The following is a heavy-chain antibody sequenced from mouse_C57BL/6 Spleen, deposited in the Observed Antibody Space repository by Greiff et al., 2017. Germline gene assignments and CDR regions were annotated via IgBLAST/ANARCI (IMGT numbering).Heavy chain of an antibody. CDR1: GYTFTDYN. CDR2: INPNNGGT. Sequence: EVQLQQSGPELVKPGASVKMSCKASGYTFTDYNMHWVKQSHGKSLEWIGYINPNNGGTSYNQKFKGKATLTVNKSSSTAYMELRSLTSEDSAVYYCARELDYYGSSHWYFDVWGTGTTVTVSS. CDR3: ARELDYYGSSHWYFDV. J-gene: IGHJ1*03. D-gene: IGHD1-1*01. V-gene: IGHV1-22*01.